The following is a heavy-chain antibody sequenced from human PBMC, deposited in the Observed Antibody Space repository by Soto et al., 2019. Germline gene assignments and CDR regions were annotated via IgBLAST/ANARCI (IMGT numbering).Heavy chain of an antibody. CDR2: INSDGSIT. Sequence: LRLSCAASGFTFSSNWMHWVRQAPGKGLVWVSRINSDGSITSYADSVKGQFTISRDNAKNTLYLQMNSLRAEDTAVYYCARGSSSWYVSFDYWGQGILVTVSS. V-gene: IGHV3-74*01. J-gene: IGHJ4*02. D-gene: IGHD6-13*01. CDR1: GFTFSSNW. CDR3: ARGSSSWYVSFDY.